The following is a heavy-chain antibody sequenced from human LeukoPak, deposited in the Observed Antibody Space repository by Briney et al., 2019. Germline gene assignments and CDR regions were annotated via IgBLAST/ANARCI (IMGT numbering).Heavy chain of an antibody. D-gene: IGHD4-23*01. CDR2: ISSSSSYI. J-gene: IGHJ6*03. Sequence: GGSLRLSCAASGFTFSSYSMNWVRQAPGKGLEWVSSISSSSSYIYYADSVKGRFTISRDNAKNSLYLQMNSLRAEDTAVYYCARDRPTPYNYYMDVWGKGTTVTVSS. CDR1: GFTFSSYS. V-gene: IGHV3-21*01. CDR3: ARDRPTPYNYYMDV.